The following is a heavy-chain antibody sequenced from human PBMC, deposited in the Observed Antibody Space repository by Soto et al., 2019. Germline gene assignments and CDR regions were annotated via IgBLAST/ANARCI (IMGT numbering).Heavy chain of an antibody. J-gene: IGHJ6*02. CDR3: AREGVSSSLYYYYGMDV. Sequence: QVQLQESGPGLVKPSETLSLTCTVSGGSISSYYWSWIRQPPGKGLEWIGYIYYSGSTNYNPSLKSRVTISVDXSXNKXPLKLRSVTASDTAVYYCAREGVSSSLYYYYGMDVWGQGTTVTVSS. D-gene: IGHD6-13*01. CDR1: GGSISSYY. V-gene: IGHV4-59*01. CDR2: IYYSGST.